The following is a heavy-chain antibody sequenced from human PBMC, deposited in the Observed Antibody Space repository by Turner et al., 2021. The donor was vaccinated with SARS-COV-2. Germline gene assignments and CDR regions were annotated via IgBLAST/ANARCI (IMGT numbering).Heavy chain of an antibody. J-gene: IGHJ6*02. CDR1: GYTFTDHF. CDR3: TMGRDDLNMEV. V-gene: IGHV1-2*02. D-gene: IGHD3-3*01. CDR2: INPHSGAT. Sequence: QVQLVQSGAAVKKPGTSVKVSCKASGYTFTDHFLPWVRQAPGQGLEWMGWINPHSGATTNAQKFQDSVTLTRDTSISTAYMDLRSLNFNDTAVYFGTMGRDDLNMEVWGQGTTVIVSS.